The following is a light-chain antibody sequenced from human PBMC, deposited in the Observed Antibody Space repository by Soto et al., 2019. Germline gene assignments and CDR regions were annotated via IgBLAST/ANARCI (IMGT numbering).Light chain of an antibody. Sequence: QSVLTQPPSASGSPGQSVSISCTGTVRNVGGYNYVSWYHQIPGKAPKLIIYEVDKRPSGVPDRFSGSKAGSTASLTISGLQAEDEGDYYCWSYAGRNTYVFXSGTKVTVL. CDR1: VRNVGGYNY. CDR3: WSYAGRNTYV. CDR2: EVD. J-gene: IGLJ1*01. V-gene: IGLV2-8*01.